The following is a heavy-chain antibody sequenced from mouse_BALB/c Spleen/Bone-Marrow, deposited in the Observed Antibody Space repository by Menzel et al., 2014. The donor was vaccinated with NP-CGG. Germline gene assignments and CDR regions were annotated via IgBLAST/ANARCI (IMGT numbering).Heavy chain of an antibody. V-gene: IGHV14-3*02. J-gene: IGHJ4*01. CDR2: IDPANGIT. Sequence: VQLQQSGAELVKPGASVKLSCTASGFNIKDTYMHWVKQRPEQGLEWIGRIDPANGITKYDPKFQGKATITADTSSNTAYLQLSSLTSEDTAVYYCARSRDYGSSYYAMDYWGQGTSVTVSS. CDR1: GFNIKDTY. CDR3: ARSRDYGSSYYAMDY. D-gene: IGHD1-1*01.